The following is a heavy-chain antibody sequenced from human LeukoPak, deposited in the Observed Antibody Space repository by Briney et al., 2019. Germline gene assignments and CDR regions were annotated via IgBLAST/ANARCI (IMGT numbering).Heavy chain of an antibody. J-gene: IGHJ5*02. D-gene: IGHD2-8*02. Sequence: GGSLRFSCASSGFTFSSDWLYWVRQAPGRGPVWVSGIKPDGTYTHYADSVKGRFTISRDDAKNTLYLQMNSLRVEDTAVYYCANYWYPWGPGTLVTVSS. V-gene: IGHV3-74*01. CDR2: IKPDGTYT. CDR3: ANYWYP. CDR1: GFTFSSDW.